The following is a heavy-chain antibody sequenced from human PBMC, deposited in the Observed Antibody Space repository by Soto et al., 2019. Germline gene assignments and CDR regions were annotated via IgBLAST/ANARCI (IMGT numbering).Heavy chain of an antibody. CDR1: GYSFTSYW. CDR3: ATQSIAARYPPFDY. J-gene: IGHJ4*02. CDR2: IDPSDSYT. D-gene: IGHD6-6*01. V-gene: IGHV5-10-1*01. Sequence: GESLKISCKGSGYSFTSYWISWVRQMPGKGLEWMGRIDPSDSYTNYSPSFQGHVTIPADKSISTAYLQWSSLKASDTAMYYCATQSIAARYPPFDYWGQGTLVTVSS.